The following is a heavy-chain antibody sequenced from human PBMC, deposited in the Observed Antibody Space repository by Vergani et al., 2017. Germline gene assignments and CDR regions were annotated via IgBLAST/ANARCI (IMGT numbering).Heavy chain of an antibody. J-gene: IGHJ4*02. Sequence: QVQLVQSGAEVKKPGASVKVSCKASGYTFTNYYIHWVRQAPGQGLEWMGIINPSGGSTSYAQKFQDRVTLTRDTSANTVYMELSSLRSEDTAVYYCARANTAMVTTYFDYWGQGTLVTVSS. D-gene: IGHD5-18*01. V-gene: IGHV1-46*01. CDR3: ARANTAMVTTYFDY. CDR2: INPSGGST. CDR1: GYTFTNYY.